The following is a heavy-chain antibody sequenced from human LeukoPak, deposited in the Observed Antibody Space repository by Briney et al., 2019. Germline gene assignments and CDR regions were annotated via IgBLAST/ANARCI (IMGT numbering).Heavy chain of an antibody. CDR1: GGTFSSYA. J-gene: IGHJ4*02. CDR3: ASLYSSGWSYYFDY. CDR2: IIPIFGTA. V-gene: IGHV1-69*05. Sequence: PVKVSCKASGGTFSSYAISWVRQAPGQGLEWMGRIIPIFGTANYAQKFQGRVTITTDESTSTAYMELSSLRSEDTAVYYCASLYSSGWSYYFDYWGQGTLVTVSS. D-gene: IGHD6-19*01.